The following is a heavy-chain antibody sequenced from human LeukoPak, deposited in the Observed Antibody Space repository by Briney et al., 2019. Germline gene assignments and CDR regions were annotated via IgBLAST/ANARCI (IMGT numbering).Heavy chain of an antibody. CDR2: ISYDGSNK. CDR1: GFTFSSYG. V-gene: IGHV3-30*18. J-gene: IGHJ4*02. CDR3: AKDGPETDSSFDY. D-gene: IGHD3-3*01. Sequence: GGSLRLSYAASGFTFSSYGMHWVRQAPGKGLEWVAVISYDGSNKYYADSVKGRFTISRDNSKNTLYLQMNSLRAEDTAVYYCAKDGPETDSSFDYWGQGTLVTVSS.